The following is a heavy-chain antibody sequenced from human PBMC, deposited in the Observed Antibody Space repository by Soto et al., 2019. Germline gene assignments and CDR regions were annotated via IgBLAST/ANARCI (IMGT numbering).Heavy chain of an antibody. CDR1: GASIGSGGW. Sequence: QVHLQGSGPGLVKPSETLSLTCAVSGASIGSGGWWSWVRQPPGKGLEWIAEIFHDVNTNYSPSLKSRVTISVDKSQNQFSLNVYSVTAADTAVYYCARHEGWTGPDQWGQGTLVTVSS. D-gene: IGHD2-8*02. CDR3: ARHEGWTGPDQ. J-gene: IGHJ5*02. CDR2: IFHDVNT. V-gene: IGHV4-4*02.